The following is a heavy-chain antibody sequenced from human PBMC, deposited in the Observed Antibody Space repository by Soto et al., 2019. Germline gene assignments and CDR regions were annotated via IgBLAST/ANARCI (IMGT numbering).Heavy chain of an antibody. CDR3: ARGVTIFGNYGMDV. CDR1: GYTFTSYG. Sequence: ASVKVSCKASGYTFTSYGISWGRQAPGEGLEWMGWISAYHGNTNYAQKLQGRVTMTTDTSTSTAYMELRSLRSDDTAVYYCARGVTIFGNYGMDVWGQGTTVTVSS. CDR2: ISAYHGNT. V-gene: IGHV1-18*01. D-gene: IGHD3-3*01. J-gene: IGHJ6*02.